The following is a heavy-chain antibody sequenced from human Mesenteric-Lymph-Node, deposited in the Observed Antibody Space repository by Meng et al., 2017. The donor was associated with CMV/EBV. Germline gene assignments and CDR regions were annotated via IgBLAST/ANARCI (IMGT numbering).Heavy chain of an antibody. V-gene: IGHV3-53*01. Sequence: GGSLRLSCAASGFTVSGNYMSWVRQAPGKGLDWVSVIYSGGTTYYADSVKGRFTISRDNSKTTLYLQMNSLRAEDTAVYYCAVSDYSSDFDAFDFWGQGTMVTVSS. J-gene: IGHJ3*01. CDR1: GFTVSGNY. CDR3: AVSDYSSDFDAFDF. CDR2: IYSGGTT. D-gene: IGHD3-22*01.